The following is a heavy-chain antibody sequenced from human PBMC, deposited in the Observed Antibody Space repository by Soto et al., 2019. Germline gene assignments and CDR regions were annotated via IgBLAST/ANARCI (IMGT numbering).Heavy chain of an antibody. CDR2: ISGSGGST. V-gene: IGHV3-23*01. Sequence: PGGSLRLSCAASGFTFSSYGMSWVRQAPGKGLEWVSAISGSGGSTYYADSVKGRFTISRDNSKNTLYLQMNSLRAEDTAVYYCAKVGGYGYGYPFDNWGQGTLVTVSS. CDR3: AKVGGYGYGYPFDN. D-gene: IGHD5-18*01. CDR1: GFTFSSYG. J-gene: IGHJ4*02.